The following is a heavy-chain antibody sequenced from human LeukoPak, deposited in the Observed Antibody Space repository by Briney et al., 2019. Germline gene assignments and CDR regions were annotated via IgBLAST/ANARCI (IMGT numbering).Heavy chain of an antibody. Sequence: GGPLRLSCAASGFTVSSNYMSWVRQAPGKGLEWVSVIYSGGSTYYADSVQGRFTISRDNSKNTLYLQMNSLRAEDTAVYYCARVSSSSGWYVGFDYWGQGTLVTVSS. D-gene: IGHD6-19*01. V-gene: IGHV3-66*01. J-gene: IGHJ4*02. CDR3: ARVSSSSGWYVGFDY. CDR2: IYSGGST. CDR1: GFTVSSNY.